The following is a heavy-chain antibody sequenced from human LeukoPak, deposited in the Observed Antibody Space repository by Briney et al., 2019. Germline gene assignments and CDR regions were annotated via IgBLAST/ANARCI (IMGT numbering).Heavy chain of an antibody. CDR2: ISAYNGNT. CDR3: AKVTGGSGVPFYYYYYYMDV. J-gene: IGHJ6*03. V-gene: IGHV1-18*01. D-gene: IGHD3-10*01. CDR1: GYTFTSYG. Sequence: GASVKVSCKASGYTFTSYGISWVRQAPGQGLEWMGWISAYNGNTNYAQKLQGRVTMTTDTSTSTAYMELRSLRSDDTAVYYCAKVTGGSGVPFYYYYYYMDVWGKGTTVTISS.